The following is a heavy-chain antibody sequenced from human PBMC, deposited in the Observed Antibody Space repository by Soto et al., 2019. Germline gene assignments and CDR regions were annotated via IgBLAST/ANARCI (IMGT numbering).Heavy chain of an antibody. D-gene: IGHD2-15*01. CDR1: GYTFTSYA. J-gene: IGHJ4*02. Sequence: QVQLVQSGAEVKKPGASVKVSCKASGYTFTSYAMHWVRQSPGQRLEWMGWINAGNGNKKYSQKFQGRVTITRDTSASTAYRELSSLRSKDTAVYDCARAGRGWRYYFDYWGQGTLVTVSS. V-gene: IGHV1-3*01. CDR3: ARAGRGWRYYFDY. CDR2: INAGNGNK.